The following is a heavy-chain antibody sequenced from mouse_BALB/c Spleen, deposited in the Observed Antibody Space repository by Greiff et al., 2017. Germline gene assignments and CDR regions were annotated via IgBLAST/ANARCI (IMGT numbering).Heavy chain of an antibody. CDR3: TRAHLPLDGYFLYYAMDY. CDR2: IRLKSDNYAT. V-gene: IGHV6-6*02. Sequence: VQLKESGGGLVQPGGSMKLSCVASGFTFSSYWMSWVRQSPEKGLEWVAEIRLKSDNYATHYAESVKGKFTISRDDSKSRLYLQMNSLRAEDTGIYYCTRAHLPLDGYFLYYAMDYWGQGTSVTVSS. D-gene: IGHD2-3*01. CDR1: GFTFSSYW. J-gene: IGHJ4*01.